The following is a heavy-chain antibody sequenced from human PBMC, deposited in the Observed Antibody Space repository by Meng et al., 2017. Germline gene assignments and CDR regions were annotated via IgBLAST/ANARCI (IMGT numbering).Heavy chain of an antibody. V-gene: IGHV1-2*06. J-gene: IGHJ4*02. CDR1: GYHFPDYY. CDR2: INPKSGDT. CDR3: ARDEDISAAGKLFGDY. Sequence: QVQLVPSGAKVKKPGASVKVSCKPSGYHFPDYYIHWVRRAPGQGLEWMGRINPKSGDTHYAQKFQARVTMTGDTSISTAYMELSGLRSDDTAMYYCARDEDISAAGKLFGDYWGQGTLVTVSS. D-gene: IGHD6-25*01.